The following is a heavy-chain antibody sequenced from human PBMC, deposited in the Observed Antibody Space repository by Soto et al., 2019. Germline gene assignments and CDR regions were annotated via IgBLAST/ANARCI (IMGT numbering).Heavy chain of an antibody. CDR1: GYTFTSYA. V-gene: IGHV1-3*01. CDR3: VRSIRLAGDY. CDR2: INAGNGNT. J-gene: IGHJ4*02. Sequence: QVQLVQSGAEVKKPGASVTVSCKASGYTFTSYAMHWVRQAPGQRLEWMGWINAGNGNTKYSQKFQGRVTITRDTSASTAYMELSSLRSEDTAVDSSVRSIRLAGDYWGQGTLVTVSS.